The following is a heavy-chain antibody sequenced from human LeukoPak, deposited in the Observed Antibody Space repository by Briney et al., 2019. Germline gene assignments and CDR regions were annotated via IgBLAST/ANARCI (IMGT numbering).Heavy chain of an antibody. CDR3: ARDRGYSGYDPLFDY. CDR1: GFTFSSYA. CDR2: ISSNGGST. V-gene: IGHV3-64*01. Sequence: PGGSLRLSCAASGFTFSSYAMHWVRQASGKGLEYASAISSNGGSTYYANSVKGRFTISRDNSKNTLYLQMGSLRAEDMAVYYCARDRGYSGYDPLFDYWGQGTLVTVSS. J-gene: IGHJ4*02. D-gene: IGHD5-12*01.